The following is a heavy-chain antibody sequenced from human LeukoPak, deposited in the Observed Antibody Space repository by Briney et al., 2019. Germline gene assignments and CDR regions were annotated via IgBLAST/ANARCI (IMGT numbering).Heavy chain of an antibody. CDR3: AREGVLRYFDWLNNYYYYMDV. V-gene: IGHV1-18*01. CDR1: GYTFTSYG. Sequence: ASVKVSCKASGYTFTSYGISWVRQAPGQGLEWMGWISAYNGNTNYAQKLQGRVTMTTDTSTSTAYMELRSLRSDDTAVYYCAREGVLRYFDWLNNYYYYMDVWGKGTTVTVFS. CDR2: ISAYNGNT. D-gene: IGHD3-9*01. J-gene: IGHJ6*03.